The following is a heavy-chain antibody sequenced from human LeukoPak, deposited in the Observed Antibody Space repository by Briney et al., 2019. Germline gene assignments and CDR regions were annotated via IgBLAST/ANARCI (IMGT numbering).Heavy chain of an antibody. CDR3: GGXXXNXYXXGSGXXRXFDP. CDR2: INPNSGGT. Sequence: ASVKVSCKASGYTFTGYYMHWVRQAPGQGLEWMGWINPNSGGTNYAQKFQGRVTMTRDPSISTAYMELSRLRSDDTAGYYCGGXXXNXYXXGSGXXRXFDPWGQETLVTVSS. V-gene: IGHV1-2*02. CDR1: GYTFTGYY. J-gene: IGHJ5*02. D-gene: IGHD3-10*01.